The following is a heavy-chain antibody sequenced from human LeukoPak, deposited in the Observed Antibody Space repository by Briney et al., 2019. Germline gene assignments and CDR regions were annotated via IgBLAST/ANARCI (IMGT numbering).Heavy chain of an antibody. V-gene: IGHV4-34*01. J-gene: IGHJ1*01. CDR1: GGSFSGYY. Sequence: SETLSLTCAVYGGSFSGYYWSWIRQPPGKGLEWIGEINHSGGTNYNPSLKSRVTISVDTSKNQFSLKLSSVTAADTAVYYCASEYGDYGGYFQHWGQGTLVTVSS. CDR3: ASEYGDYGGYFQH. CDR2: INHSGGT. D-gene: IGHD4-17*01.